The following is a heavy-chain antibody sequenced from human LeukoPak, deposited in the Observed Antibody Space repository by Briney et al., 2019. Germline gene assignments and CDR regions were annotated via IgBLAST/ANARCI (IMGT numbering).Heavy chain of an antibody. J-gene: IGHJ6*02. CDR3: ARDVWDSNSYYYGMDV. CDR1: GFIFSTYS. CDR2: ISTSGTI. Sequence: GGSLRLSCAASGFIFSTYSMNWVRQAPGKGLEWVSYISTSGTIYYADSVKGRFTISRDNAKNSLYLQMNSLRAEDTAVYYCARDVWDSNSYYYGMDVWGQGITVTVSS. D-gene: IGHD1-26*01. V-gene: IGHV3-48*04.